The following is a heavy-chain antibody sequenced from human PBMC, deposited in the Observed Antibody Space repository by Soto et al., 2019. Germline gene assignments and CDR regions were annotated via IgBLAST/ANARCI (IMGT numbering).Heavy chain of an antibody. D-gene: IGHD3-22*01. CDR1: GGSISSSSYY. CDR3: ARQTYYYDSSGYYFFDY. Sequence: PSETLSLTCTVSGGSISSSSYYWGWIRQPPGKGPEWIGSIYYSGSTYYNPSLKSRVTISVDTSKNQFSLKLSSVTAADTAVYYCARQTYYYDSSGYYFFDYWGQGTLVTVSS. CDR2: IYYSGST. J-gene: IGHJ4*02. V-gene: IGHV4-39*01.